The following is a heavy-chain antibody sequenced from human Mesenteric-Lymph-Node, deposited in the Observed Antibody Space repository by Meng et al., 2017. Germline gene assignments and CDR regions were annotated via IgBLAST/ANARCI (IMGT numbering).Heavy chain of an antibody. Sequence: QVHLQESGPGLVKPSQTLSLTCIVSGGSISTGAYYWSWIRQHPGKGLEWIGFIYPSGTTYYNPSLRSRLTLSLDKSKNQFSLKLSSVTAADTAVYFCARGLDEMVDAFDIWGQGTMVTVSS. D-gene: IGHD2-8*01. CDR3: ARGLDEMVDAFDI. CDR2: IYPSGTT. V-gene: IGHV4-31*03. J-gene: IGHJ3*02. CDR1: GGSISTGAYY.